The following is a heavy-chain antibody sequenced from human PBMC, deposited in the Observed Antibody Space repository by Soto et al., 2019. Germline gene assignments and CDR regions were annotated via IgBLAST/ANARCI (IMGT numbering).Heavy chain of an antibody. Sequence: GGSLRLSCAASGFTFSSYGMHWVRQAPGKGLEWVAVISYDGSNKYYADSVKGRFTISRDNSKNTLYLQMNSLRAEGTAVYYCADGPNYYDSSGSSGDFDYWGQGTLVTVSS. J-gene: IGHJ4*02. CDR2: ISYDGSNK. CDR1: GFTFSSYG. D-gene: IGHD3-22*01. V-gene: IGHV3-30*03. CDR3: ADGPNYYDSSGSSGDFDY.